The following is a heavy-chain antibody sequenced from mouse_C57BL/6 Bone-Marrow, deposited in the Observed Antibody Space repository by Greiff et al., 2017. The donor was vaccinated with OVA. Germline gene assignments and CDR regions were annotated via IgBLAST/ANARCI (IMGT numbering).Heavy chain of an antibody. D-gene: IGHD1-1*01. CDR2: IRYDGST. CDR3: ARERDTTVVAPYYFDD. J-gene: IGHJ2*01. V-gene: IGHV3-6*01. CDR1: GYSITSGYY. Sequence: ESGPGLVKPSQSLSLTCSVTGYSITSGYYWNWIRQFPGNKLEWMGYIRYDGSTNYNPSLKNRISFTRDTSTNQVFLKLKTVTTEDTATYYGARERDTTVVAPYYFDDWGQGTTLTVSS.